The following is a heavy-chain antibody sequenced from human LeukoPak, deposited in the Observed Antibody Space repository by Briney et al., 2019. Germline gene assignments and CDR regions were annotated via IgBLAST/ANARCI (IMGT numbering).Heavy chain of an antibody. CDR1: GFTVRNYC. CDR3: ARGSPVASGRYSIYSS. D-gene: IGHD3-10*01. J-gene: IGHJ5*01. CDR2: IYGDGTT. Sequence: PGGSLRLSCAASGFTVRNYCMSWVRQAPGKGLEWVAVIYGDGTTYYADSVKGRFTISSDTLKNTLSLQMDSLRAADTAMYYCARGSPVASGRYSIYSSWGQEPWSPSPQ. V-gene: IGHV3-53*01.